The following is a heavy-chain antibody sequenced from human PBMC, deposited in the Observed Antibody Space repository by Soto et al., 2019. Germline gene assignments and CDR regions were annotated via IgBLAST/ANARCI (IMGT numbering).Heavy chain of an antibody. Sequence: SETLCVNCSFSGGFISIGGYSWKWIRQHRSQGLEWIGYIYYSGTTYYNPSLGSRVSISADTSKNQFSLKLNSVTVADTAVYYCARNTSHLCASTSCHAFDIWGQGTMVTVSS. CDR1: GGFISIGGYS. V-gene: IGHV4-31*03. CDR3: ARNTSHLCASTSCHAFDI. CDR2: IYYSGTT. J-gene: IGHJ3*02. D-gene: IGHD2-2*01.